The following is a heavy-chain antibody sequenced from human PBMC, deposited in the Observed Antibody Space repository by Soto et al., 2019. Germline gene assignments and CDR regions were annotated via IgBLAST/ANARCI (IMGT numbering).Heavy chain of an antibody. CDR1: GGSVSSDSYY. Sequence: ASETLSLTCTVSGGSVSSDSYYWSWIRQPPGKGLEWIGYIYYSGSTNYNPSLKSRVTISVDTSKNQFSLKLSSVTAADTAVYYCARDLGDGYNFAFDYWGQGTLVTVSS. V-gene: IGHV4-61*01. CDR2: IYYSGST. J-gene: IGHJ4*02. CDR3: ARDLGDGYNFAFDY. D-gene: IGHD5-12*01.